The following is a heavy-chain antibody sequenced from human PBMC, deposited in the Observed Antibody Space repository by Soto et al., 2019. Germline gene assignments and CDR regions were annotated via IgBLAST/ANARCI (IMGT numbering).Heavy chain of an antibody. CDR1: GYSFAGYW. J-gene: IGHJ4*02. D-gene: IGHD3-22*01. V-gene: IGHV5-10-1*04. CDR3: ARLAYDSSGYYQNYFDY. Sequence: GESLKISCKGSGYSFAGYWITWVRQKPGKGLEWMGGIDPSDSQTYYSPSFQGQVTISADKSISTAYLQWSSLKASDTAMYYCARLAYDSSGYYQNYFDYWGQGTLVTVSS. CDR2: IDPSDSQT.